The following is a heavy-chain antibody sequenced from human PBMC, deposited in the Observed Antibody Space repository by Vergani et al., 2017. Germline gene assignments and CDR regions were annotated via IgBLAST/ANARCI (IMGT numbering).Heavy chain of an antibody. CDR2: IHTSGSP. Sequence: QVQLQESGPGLVKPSQTLSLTCTVSGRSINSHNYYWSWIRQPAGKGLEWIGRIHTSGSPNYNPSLKSRVTMSEDTSKNQFSLNLPSVTAADTAVYFCARGICHGGSGYKPLFDYWGQRSLVTVSS. D-gene: IGHD3-22*01. J-gene: IGHJ4*02. V-gene: IGHV4-61*02. CDR1: GRSINSHNYY. CDR3: ARGICHGGSGYKPLFDY.